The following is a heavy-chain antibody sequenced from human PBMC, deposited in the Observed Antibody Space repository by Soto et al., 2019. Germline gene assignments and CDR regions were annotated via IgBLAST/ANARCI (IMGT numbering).Heavy chain of an antibody. Sequence: QITLKESGPTLVKPTQTLTLTCTFSGFSLSTSGVGVGWIRQPPGKALEWLALIYWDDDKSYSPSLKSRLTITQDTSKNQVVLTTTTMDPVDTATYYCAHGIPSGRRYYFDYWGQGTLVTVSS. J-gene: IGHJ4*02. D-gene: IGHD5-12*01. CDR1: GFSLSTSGVG. CDR3: AHGIPSGRRYYFDY. V-gene: IGHV2-5*02. CDR2: IYWDDDK.